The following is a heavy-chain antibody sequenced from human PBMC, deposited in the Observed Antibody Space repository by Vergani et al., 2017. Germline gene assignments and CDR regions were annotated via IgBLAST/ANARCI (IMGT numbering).Heavy chain of an antibody. J-gene: IGHJ5*02. CDR3: ASDTHSGQRADR. Sequence: QVQLQESGPGLVKSSETLSLTCSVSFDSIRNLYCTWVRQPPGKGLEWIGSIHYSENTNYNPSLKTRVTISVDTSKNKFSLTFTSVNAAVTDVYYCASDTHSGQRADRWGQGVLVTVTS. D-gene: IGHD6-19*01. V-gene: IGHV4-59*11. CDR1: FDSIRNLY. CDR2: IHYSENT.